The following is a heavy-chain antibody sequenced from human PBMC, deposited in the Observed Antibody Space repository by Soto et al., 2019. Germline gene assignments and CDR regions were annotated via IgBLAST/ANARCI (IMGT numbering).Heavy chain of an antibody. CDR2: INHSGST. CDR3: ARALAHPYGENADY. Sequence: QVQLQQWGAGLLKPSETLSLTCAVYGGSFSGYYWSWIRQPPGKGLEWIGEINHSGSTNYNPSLKSRVTISVDTSKNQFSLKLSSVTAADTAVYYCARALAHPYGENADYWGQGTLVTVSS. V-gene: IGHV4-34*01. J-gene: IGHJ4*02. CDR1: GGSFSGYY. D-gene: IGHD3-3*02.